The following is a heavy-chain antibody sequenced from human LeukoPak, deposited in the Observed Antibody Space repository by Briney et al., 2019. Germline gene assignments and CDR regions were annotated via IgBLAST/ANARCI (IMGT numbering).Heavy chain of an antibody. Sequence: GRSLRLSCAASGFTFSSYGMHWVRQAPGKGLEWVAVIWYDGSNKYYADSAKGRFTISRDNSKNTLYLQMNSLRAEDTAVYYCARDRRFNAFDIWGQGTMVTVSS. CDR3: ARDRRFNAFDI. CDR1: GFTFSSYG. CDR2: IWYDGSNK. V-gene: IGHV3-33*01. J-gene: IGHJ3*02. D-gene: IGHD5-24*01.